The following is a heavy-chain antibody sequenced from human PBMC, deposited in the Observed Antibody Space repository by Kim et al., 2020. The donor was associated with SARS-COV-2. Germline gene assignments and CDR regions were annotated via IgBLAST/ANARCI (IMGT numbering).Heavy chain of an antibody. D-gene: IGHD6-19*01. Sequence: GGSLRLSCAVSGFPFGNYAMNWVRQTPGKGLEWLSTIGETGSHIYYADSVRGRFIISRDNSKNTVYLQMNILRAEDTAVYYCARRISGWGHFDRWGQGTLVTISS. J-gene: IGHJ4*02. V-gene: IGHV3-23*01. CDR1: GFPFGNYA. CDR3: ARRISGWGHFDR. CDR2: IGETGSHI.